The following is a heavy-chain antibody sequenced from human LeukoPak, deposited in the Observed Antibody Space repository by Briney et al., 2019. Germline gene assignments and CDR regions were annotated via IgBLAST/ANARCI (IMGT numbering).Heavy chain of an antibody. V-gene: IGHV1-18*01. J-gene: IGHJ4*02. D-gene: IGHD6-13*01. Sequence: ASVKVSCKASGYTFTSYGISWARQAPGQGLEWMGWISAYNGNTNYAQKLQDRVTMTTDTSTSTAYMELRSLRSDDTAVYYCARAYSSSWHHDYWGQGTLVTVSS. CDR2: ISAYNGNT. CDR3: ARAYSSSWHHDY. CDR1: GYTFTSYG.